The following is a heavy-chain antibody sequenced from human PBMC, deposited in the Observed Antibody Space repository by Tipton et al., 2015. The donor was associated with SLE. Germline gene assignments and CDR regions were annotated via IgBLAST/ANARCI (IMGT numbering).Heavy chain of an antibody. CDR2: IYHSGSTTYT. D-gene: IGHD4-17*01. CDR1: GASISGSSW. J-gene: IGHJ4*02. CDR3: ARVETTVSHPDY. V-gene: IGHV4-4*02. Sequence: TLSLTCAVSGASISGSSWWSWVRQPPGKGLEWIGEIYHSGSTTYTNYNPSLKRRVTISVDNSKNQFSLNLNSVTAADTAVYYRARVETTVSHPDYWGQGTLVTVSS.